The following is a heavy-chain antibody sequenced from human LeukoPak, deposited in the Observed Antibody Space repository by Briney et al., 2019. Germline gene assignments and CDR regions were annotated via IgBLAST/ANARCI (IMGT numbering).Heavy chain of an antibody. D-gene: IGHD6-13*01. CDR3: ARGGEWQPLGPFGY. V-gene: IGHV1-69*13. J-gene: IGHJ4*02. Sequence: SVKVSCKASGGTFSSYAISWVRQAPGQGLEWMGGIIPIFGTANYAQKFHGRVTITADESTSTAYMELRSLRSEATAVYYCARGGEWQPLGPFGYWGQGTLATVSS. CDR1: GGTFSSYA. CDR2: IIPIFGTA.